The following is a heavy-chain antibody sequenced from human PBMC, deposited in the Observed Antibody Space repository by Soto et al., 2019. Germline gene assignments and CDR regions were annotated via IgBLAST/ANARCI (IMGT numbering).Heavy chain of an antibody. CDR3: ARWVGGSMYDNSGKYDS. CDR1: GFTFSSNG. Sequence: QVQLVESGGGVVQPGRSLRLTCAASGFTFSSNGMHWVRQAPGKGLGWVALVSYDGSKTYYADSVRGRFTISRDNSENTLYLQMNSLRAEDTAVYYCARWVGGSMYDNSGKYDSWGQGTLVTVSS. CDR2: VSYDGSKT. V-gene: IGHV3-30*03. D-gene: IGHD3-22*01. J-gene: IGHJ5*01.